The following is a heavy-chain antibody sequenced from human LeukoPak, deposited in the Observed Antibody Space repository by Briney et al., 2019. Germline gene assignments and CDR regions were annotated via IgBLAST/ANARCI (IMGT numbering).Heavy chain of an antibody. D-gene: IGHD3-10*01. Sequence: SETLSLTCTVSGGSVSSGSYYWSWIRQPPGKGLEWIGYIYYSGSTNYNPSLKSRVTISVDTSKNQFSLKLSSVTAADTAVYYCARDSDGSGSYGHWGQGTLVTVSS. CDR2: IYYSGST. CDR1: GGSVSSGSYY. J-gene: IGHJ4*02. V-gene: IGHV4-61*01. CDR3: ARDSDGSGSYGH.